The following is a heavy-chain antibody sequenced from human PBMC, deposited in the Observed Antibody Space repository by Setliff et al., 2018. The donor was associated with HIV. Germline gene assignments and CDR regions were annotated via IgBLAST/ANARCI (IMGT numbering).Heavy chain of an antibody. CDR3: ARGHSGSYFPYFDY. D-gene: IGHD1-26*01. CDR1: GFTFSSYG. V-gene: IGHV3-33*01. Sequence: RLSCAASGFTFSSYGMHWVRQAPGKGLEWVAVIWYDGSNKYHADSVKGRFTISRDNSKNTLYLQMNSLRAEDTAVYYCARGHSGSYFPYFDYWGQGTLVTVSS. CDR2: IWYDGSNK. J-gene: IGHJ4*02.